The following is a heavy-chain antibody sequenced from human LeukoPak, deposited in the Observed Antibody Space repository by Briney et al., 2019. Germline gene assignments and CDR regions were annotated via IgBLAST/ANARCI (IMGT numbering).Heavy chain of an antibody. CDR1: GYTFTDNY. J-gene: IGHJ4*02. V-gene: IGHV1-2*02. CDR2: INPNSGGT. D-gene: IGHD2-2*02. CDR3: ARDSAIPVSAGPPGY. Sequence: GASVKVSCKASGYTFTDNYIHWVRQAPGQGLEWMGCINPNSGGTNYAQKFQGRVTMTRDTSISTAYMELSRLRSDDTAIYYCARDSAIPVSAGPPGYWGQGTLVTVSS.